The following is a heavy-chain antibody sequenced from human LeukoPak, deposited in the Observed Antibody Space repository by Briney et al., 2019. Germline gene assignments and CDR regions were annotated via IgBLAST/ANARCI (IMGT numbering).Heavy chain of an antibody. D-gene: IGHD1/OR15-1a*01. J-gene: IGHJ4*02. V-gene: IGHV3-72*01. Sequence: GGSLRLSCATSGFIFSDDYIDWVRQAPGKGLEWVGRSRNKANSYTTEYAASVKGRFTISRDDSENTLHLQMSSLKTEDTAMYYCTRCSTGTRLYYFDYWGQGTLVTVSS. CDR3: TRCSTGTRLYYFDY. CDR1: GFIFSDDY. CDR2: SRNKANSYTT.